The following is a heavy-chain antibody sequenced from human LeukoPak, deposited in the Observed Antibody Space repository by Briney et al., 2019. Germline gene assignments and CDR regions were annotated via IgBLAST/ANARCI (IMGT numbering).Heavy chain of an antibody. D-gene: IGHD5-24*01. CDR1: GYSFTSYW. V-gene: IGHV5-51*01. J-gene: IGHJ4*02. CDR2: LYPGDSDN. CDR3: ARGDGYNSNCDY. Sequence: GESLKISCKGSGYSFTSYWIGWVRQLRGKGLEWMGILYPGDSDNSYSPSFQGKVTISADKSISIAYLQRSSLKASDTAMYYCARGDGYNSNCDYWGQGTLVTVSS.